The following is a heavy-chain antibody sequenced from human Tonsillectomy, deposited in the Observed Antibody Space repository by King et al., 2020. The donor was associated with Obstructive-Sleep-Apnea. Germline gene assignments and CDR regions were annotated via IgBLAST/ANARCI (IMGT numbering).Heavy chain of an antibody. CDR2: IHSSGST. V-gene: IGHV4-4*07. Sequence: QLQESGPGLVKPSETLSLTCTVSVSGGSISSYYWSWIRQPAGKGMEWIGRIHSSGSTNYNPSPKSRVTMSVDTSKNQLSLKLSSVTAADTAVYYCASWKVRGVIQEYWGQGTLVTVSS. CDR3: ASWKVRGVIQEY. CDR1: GGSISSYY. D-gene: IGHD3-10*01. J-gene: IGHJ4*02.